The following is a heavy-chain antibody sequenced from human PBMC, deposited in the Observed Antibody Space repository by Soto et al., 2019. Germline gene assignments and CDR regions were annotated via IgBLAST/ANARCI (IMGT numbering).Heavy chain of an antibody. D-gene: IGHD6-13*01. CDR2: ISYDGSNK. V-gene: IGHV3-30-3*01. J-gene: IGHJ6*02. CDR3: ARAKEQQLDYYYYGMDV. CDR1: GFTFSSYA. Sequence: QVQLVESGGGVVQPGRSLRLSCAASGFTFSSYAMHWVRQAPGKGLEWVAVISYDGSNKYYADYVKGRFTISRDNSKNTLYLQMNSLRAEDTAVYYCARAKEQQLDYYYYGMDVWGQGTTVTVSS.